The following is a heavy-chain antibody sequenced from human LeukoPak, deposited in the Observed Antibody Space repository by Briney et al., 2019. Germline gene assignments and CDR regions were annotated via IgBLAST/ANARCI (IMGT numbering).Heavy chain of an antibody. CDR1: GFVFSASY. Sequence: TGGSLRLSCAASGFVFSASYMSWVRKAPGKGLEWAATIKPDGSEKYHVDSVSGRFTISRDNTNDSLFLQMNSLRVDDTAVYYCVRGGTYWTVSWGQGTLVNVS. CDR3: VRGGTYWTVS. CDR2: IKPDGSEK. J-gene: IGHJ5*01. V-gene: IGHV3-7*01.